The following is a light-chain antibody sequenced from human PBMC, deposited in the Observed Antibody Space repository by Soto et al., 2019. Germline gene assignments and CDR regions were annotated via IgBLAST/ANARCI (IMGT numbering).Light chain of an antibody. Sequence: DIQMPQSPSSLSASVGDRVTITCQASQDISNYLNWYQQKPGKAPKLLIYDASNLETGVPSRFSRIGSGTDFTFTISSLEPEYIATYYCKQYDNLPPFTFGPGNKVDIK. CDR2: DAS. V-gene: IGKV1-33*01. CDR3: KQYDNLPPFT. CDR1: QDISNY. J-gene: IGKJ3*01.